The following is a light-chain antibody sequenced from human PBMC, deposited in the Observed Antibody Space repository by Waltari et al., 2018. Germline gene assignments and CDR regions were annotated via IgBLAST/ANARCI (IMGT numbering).Light chain of an antibody. V-gene: IGLV1-40*01. J-gene: IGLJ3*02. CDR1: SSNIGAGYE. CDR3: QSYDTGLSGSV. Sequence: QSVLTQPPSVSGAPGQRVTISCIGSSSNIGAGYEVHWYQQLPGTAPQLLIYGNTKRPSGVPDRVSGAKSGTSASLAITGLQAEDEADYYCQSYDTGLSGSVFGGGTKLTVL. CDR2: GNT.